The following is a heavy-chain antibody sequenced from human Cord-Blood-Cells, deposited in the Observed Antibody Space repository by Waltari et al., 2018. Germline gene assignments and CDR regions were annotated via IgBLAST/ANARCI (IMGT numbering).Heavy chain of an antibody. D-gene: IGHD2-15*01. V-gene: IGHV1-2*02. Sequence: QVQLVQSGAEVKKPGASVKVSCKASGYTFTGHYLHWVRTAPGQGLEWMGWINPNSGGTNYAQKFQGRVTMTRDTSISTAYMELSRLRSDDTAVYYCARDLDLLYYYYMDVWGKGTTVTVSS. CDR3: ARDLDLLYYYYMDV. J-gene: IGHJ6*03. CDR2: INPNSGGT. CDR1: GYTFTGHY.